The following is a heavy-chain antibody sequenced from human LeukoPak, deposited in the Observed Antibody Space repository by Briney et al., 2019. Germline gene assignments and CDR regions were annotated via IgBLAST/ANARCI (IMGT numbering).Heavy chain of an antibody. D-gene: IGHD3-10*01. V-gene: IGHV3-74*01. CDR1: GFTFSRYL. Sequence: GGSLRLSCTASGFTFSRYLMHWVRQAPGKGLVGVSRINGDGTITTYADSVKGRFTVSRDNAKNTLYLQMNSLRVDDTAVYYCAKDSGRSYFDSWGQGTLVTVSS. CDR2: INGDGTIT. J-gene: IGHJ4*02. CDR3: AKDSGRSYFDS.